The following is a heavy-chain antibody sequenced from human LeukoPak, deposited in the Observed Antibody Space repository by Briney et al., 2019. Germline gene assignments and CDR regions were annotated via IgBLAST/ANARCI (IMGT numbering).Heavy chain of an antibody. CDR3: ARDFGPSRRAFDI. CDR1: GFTLRKYW. D-gene: IGHD3-10*01. V-gene: IGHV3-74*01. J-gene: IGHJ3*02. CDR2: IGRDGTSI. Sequence: CAGSGFTLRKYWIHWAGQSPGNGVVWVARIGRDGTSIVCADSVKDGFTISRDNAKNRLYLQVNSLRDEDTAVYYCARDFGPSRRAFDIWGKGILVTVSS.